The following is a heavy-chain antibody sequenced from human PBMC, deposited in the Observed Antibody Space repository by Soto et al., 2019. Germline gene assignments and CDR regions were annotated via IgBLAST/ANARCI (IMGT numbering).Heavy chain of an antibody. V-gene: IGHV4-31*03. CDR3: AREKGGGISLNWFDP. CDR1: GGSISSGGYY. J-gene: IGHJ5*02. Sequence: QVQLQESGPGLVKPSQTLSLTCTVSGGSISSGGYYWSWIRQHPGKGLEWIGYIYYSGSTYYNPSLKGRVTISVDTSKNQFSLKLSSVTAADTAVYYCAREKGGGISLNWFDPWGQGTLVTVSS. D-gene: IGHD2-15*01. CDR2: IYYSGST.